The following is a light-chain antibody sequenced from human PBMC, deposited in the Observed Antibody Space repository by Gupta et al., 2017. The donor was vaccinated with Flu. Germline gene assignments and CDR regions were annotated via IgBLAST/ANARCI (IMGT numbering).Light chain of an antibody. CDR3: QQTSSSPIT. V-gene: IGKV1-39*01. Sequence: DIQMTQSPSSLSASVGDSVTLTCRPSQNINRFLNWYQQRPGEAPKLLIYTTSNLQSGVPSRFSGSGSGTXFTLTIXRLQPEDFATYYCQQTSSSPITFGXGTQV. CDR1: QNINRF. J-gene: IGKJ5*01. CDR2: TTS.